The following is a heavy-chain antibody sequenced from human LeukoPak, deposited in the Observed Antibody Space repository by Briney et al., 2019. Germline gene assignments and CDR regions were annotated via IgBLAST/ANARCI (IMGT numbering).Heavy chain of an antibody. CDR3: AKDLRPDGVYDFDY. CDR1: GFTFSSYA. V-gene: IGHV3-23*01. CDR2: IIGNSAIT. J-gene: IGHJ4*02. D-gene: IGHD5/OR15-5a*01. Sequence: GGSLRLSCAASGFTFSSYAMAWVRQAPGKGLEWVSVIIGNSAITHYADSVKGRFTISRDNSKNTLYLQMNSLRAEDTAVYYCAKDLRPDGVYDFDYWGQGTLVTVSS.